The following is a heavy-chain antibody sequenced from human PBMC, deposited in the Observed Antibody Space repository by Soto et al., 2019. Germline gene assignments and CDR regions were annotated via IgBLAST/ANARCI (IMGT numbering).Heavy chain of an antibody. Sequence: QVQLVQSGAEMKKPGASVKVSCKASGYTFTSYGISWVRQAPGEGLEWMGWISAYNGNTNYAQKLQGRVTITTDTSTSTAYMELRSLRSDDTAVYYCARVSVALGYYYGMDVWGQGTTVTVSS. V-gene: IGHV1-18*01. CDR1: GYTFTSYG. CDR2: ISAYNGNT. CDR3: ARVSVALGYYYGMDV. D-gene: IGHD7-27*01. J-gene: IGHJ6*02.